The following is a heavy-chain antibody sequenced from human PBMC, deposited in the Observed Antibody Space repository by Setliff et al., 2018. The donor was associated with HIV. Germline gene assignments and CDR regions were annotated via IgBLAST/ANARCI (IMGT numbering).Heavy chain of an antibody. CDR2: IYPNTGYT. J-gene: IGHJ4*02. Sequence: ASVKVSCKASGYTFTDYYIHWVRQAPGQGLEWMGWIYPNTGYTNYAQNVQGRVTVTMDTSASTAYMELRSLKSDDTAVYYCARGKTWLRFLDYWGQGTLVTVSS. CDR1: GYTFTDYY. D-gene: IGHD5-12*01. V-gene: IGHV1-2*02. CDR3: ARGKTWLRFLDY.